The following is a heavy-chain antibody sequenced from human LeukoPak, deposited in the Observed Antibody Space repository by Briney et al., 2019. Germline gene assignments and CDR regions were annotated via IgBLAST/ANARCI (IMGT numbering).Heavy chain of an antibody. J-gene: IGHJ5*02. CDR3: ARSPGGALNWFDP. CDR1: GGSVSSSSYY. V-gene: IGHV4-39*01. D-gene: IGHD1-1*01. Sequence: SETLSLTCTVSGGSVSSSSYYWGWIRQPPGKGLEWIGTIYYSGSTYYNASLKSRVTISVDTSKNQFSLKLSSVTAADTAVYYCARSPGGALNWFDPWGQGTLVTVSS. CDR2: IYYSGST.